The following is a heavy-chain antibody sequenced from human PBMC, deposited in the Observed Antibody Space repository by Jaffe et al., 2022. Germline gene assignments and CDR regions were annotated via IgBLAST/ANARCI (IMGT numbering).Heavy chain of an antibody. J-gene: IGHJ3*02. V-gene: IGHV4-34*01. CDR2: INRRGST. CDR1: GGSFSGYF. Sequence: QVQLEQWGAGLLKPSETLSLTCVVYGGSFSGYFWTWIRQPPGRGLEWIGHINRRGSTNYRSSLKSRVTISIDMSKNQFSLRLTSVNAADTAMYYCARAGYGDGALDIWGQGTMVTASS. CDR3: ARAGYGDGALDI. D-gene: IGHD2-15*01.